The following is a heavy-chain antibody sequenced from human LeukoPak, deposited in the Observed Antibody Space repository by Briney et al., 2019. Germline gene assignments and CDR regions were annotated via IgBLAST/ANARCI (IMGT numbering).Heavy chain of an antibody. J-gene: IGHJ4*02. CDR1: GFTFNNYA. CDR2: ISGSGTRT. V-gene: IGHV3-23*01. Sequence: AGGSLRLSCSVSGFTFNNYAMNWVRQAPGKGLEWVSGISGSGTRTYYADSVKGRFTISRDNSKNTLYLQMNNLRAEDTAVYFCGKDSRPTIAVAGFDYWGQGTLVTVSS. CDR3: GKDSRPTIAVAGFDY. D-gene: IGHD6-19*01.